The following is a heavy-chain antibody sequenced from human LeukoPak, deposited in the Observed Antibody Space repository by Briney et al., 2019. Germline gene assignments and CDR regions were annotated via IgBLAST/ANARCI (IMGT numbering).Heavy chain of an antibody. J-gene: IGHJ2*01. Sequence: ASVKVSCNASVYTFTIYGISWARHAPGQGLEWMGWISTYNGNTNYAPKLQGRVTMTTDTSTSTAYMELRSLRSDDTAVYYCARGSSSSYWYFDLWGRGTLVTVSS. CDR1: VYTFTIYG. D-gene: IGHD2-2*01. V-gene: IGHV1-18*01. CDR3: ARGSSSSYWYFDL. CDR2: ISTYNGNT.